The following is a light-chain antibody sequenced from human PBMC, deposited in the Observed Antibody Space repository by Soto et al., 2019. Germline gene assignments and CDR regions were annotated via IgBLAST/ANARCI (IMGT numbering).Light chain of an antibody. V-gene: IGKV2-30*01. CDR1: QSLVYSDGNTY. CDR3: MQGTHWPLYT. Sequence: DVVMTQSPLSLPVTLGQPASISCRSSQSLVYSDGNTYLNWFQQRPGQSPRRLFYKVSNRDSGVPDRFRGGGSGTNFALKISRVEAGDVGVYYCMQGTHWPLYTFGEGTKLEIK. J-gene: IGKJ2*01. CDR2: KVS.